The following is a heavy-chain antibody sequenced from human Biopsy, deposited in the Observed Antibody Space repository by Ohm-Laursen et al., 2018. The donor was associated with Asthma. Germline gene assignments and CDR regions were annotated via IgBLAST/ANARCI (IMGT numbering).Heavy chain of an antibody. CDR1: GFTFSSYA. CDR3: AKAREDIVVVVAVSDS. CDR2: ISGSGGST. J-gene: IGHJ4*02. D-gene: IGHD2-15*01. V-gene: IGHV3-23*01. Sequence: GSLRLSCAASGFTFSSYAMSWVRQAPGKGLEWVSAISGSGGSTYYADSVKGRFTISRDNSKNTLHLQMNSLRAEDTAVYYCAKAREDIVVVVAVSDSWGQGTLVTVSS.